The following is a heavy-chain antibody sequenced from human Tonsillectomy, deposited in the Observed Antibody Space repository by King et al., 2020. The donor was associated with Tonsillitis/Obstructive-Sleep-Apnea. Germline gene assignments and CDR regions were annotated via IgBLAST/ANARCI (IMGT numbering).Heavy chain of an antibody. Sequence: LQLQESGPGLVKPSETLSLTCTVSGGSISRSSYYWGWIRQPPGKGLEWIGSIYYSGSTYYNPSLKNRVSISVDTSKNQFSLKLSSVTAADTAVYYCARTIKYCSSTSCYDAFDIWGQGTMVTVSS. D-gene: IGHD2-2*01. V-gene: IGHV4-39*01. CDR2: IYYSGST. CDR1: GGSISRSSYY. J-gene: IGHJ3*02. CDR3: ARTIKYCSSTSCYDAFDI.